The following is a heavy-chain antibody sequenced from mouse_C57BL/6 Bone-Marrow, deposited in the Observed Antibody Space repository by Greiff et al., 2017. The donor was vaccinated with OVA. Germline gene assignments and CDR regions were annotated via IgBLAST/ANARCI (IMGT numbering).Heavy chain of an antibody. CDR2: IDPENGDT. CDR1: GFNIKDDY. J-gene: IGHJ2*01. V-gene: IGHV14-4*01. CDR3: TTDGNYEGFDY. D-gene: IGHD2-1*01. Sequence: DVKLVESGAELVRPGASVKLSCTASGFNIKDDYMHWVKQRPEQGLEWIGWIDPENGDTEYASKFQGKATITADTSSNTAYLQLSSLTSEDTAVYYCTTDGNYEGFDYWGQGTTLTVSS.